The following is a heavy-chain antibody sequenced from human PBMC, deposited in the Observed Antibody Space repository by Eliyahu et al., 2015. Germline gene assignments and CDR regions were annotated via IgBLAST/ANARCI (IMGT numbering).Heavy chain of an antibody. Sequence: EVQLLESGGGLVQPGGSLRLSCATXGFTFSTYAMSWVRQAPGKGLGXVSAFDSDGRTFYAVSVKGRFAISRDNSKNTLYLQMNSLRAEDTAVYYCARDILRYTXGFDYWGQGTLVTVSS. D-gene: IGHD2-15*01. J-gene: IGHJ4*01. CDR1: GFTFSTYA. V-gene: IGHV3-23*01. CDR2: FDSDGRT. CDR3: ARDILRYTXGFDY.